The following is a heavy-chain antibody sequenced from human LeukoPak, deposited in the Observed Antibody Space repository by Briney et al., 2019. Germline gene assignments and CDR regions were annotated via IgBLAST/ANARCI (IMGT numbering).Heavy chain of an antibody. D-gene: IGHD6-19*01. CDR1: GGSISSGAYY. CDR3: ARHVFSSRDAFDI. J-gene: IGHJ3*02. Sequence: SETLSLTCTVSGGSISSGAYYWSWIRQHPGQGLEWIGYIYNSGSTYYNPSLKSRVTISVDTSKNQFSLRLSSVTAADTAVYYCARHVFSSRDAFDIWGQGTMVTVSS. CDR2: IYNSGST. V-gene: IGHV4-31*03.